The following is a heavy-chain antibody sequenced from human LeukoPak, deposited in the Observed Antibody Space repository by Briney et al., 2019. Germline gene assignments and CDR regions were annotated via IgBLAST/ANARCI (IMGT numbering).Heavy chain of an antibody. Sequence: GASVKVSCKASGYTFTSYGISWVRQAPGQGLEWMGWISAYSGNTNYAQKFQGRVTMTTDTSTNTSYMDLRSLRSDDTAVYYCARYGDLRFDYWGQGTLVTASS. CDR3: ARYGDLRFDY. D-gene: IGHD2-21*02. CDR2: ISAYSGNT. J-gene: IGHJ4*02. CDR1: GYTFTSYG. V-gene: IGHV1-18*01.